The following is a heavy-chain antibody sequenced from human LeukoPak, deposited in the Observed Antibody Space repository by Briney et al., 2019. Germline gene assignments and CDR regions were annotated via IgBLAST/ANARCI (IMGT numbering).Heavy chain of an antibody. J-gene: IGHJ4*02. V-gene: IGHV3-30-3*01. D-gene: IGHD6-13*01. Sequence: GGSLRLSCAASGFTFSSYAMHWVRQAPGKGLEWVAVISYDGSNKYYADSVKGRFTISRDNSKNTLYLQMNSLRAEDTAVYYCARSPGIAAAGTNWGQGTLVTVSS. CDR1: GFTFSSYA. CDR2: ISYDGSNK. CDR3: ARSPGIAAAGTN.